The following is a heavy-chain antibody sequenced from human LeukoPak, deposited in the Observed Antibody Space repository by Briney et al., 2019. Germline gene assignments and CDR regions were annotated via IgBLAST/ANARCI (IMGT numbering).Heavy chain of an antibody. Sequence: PGGSLRLSCAASGFTFSSYWMSWVRQAPGKGLEWVANIKQDGSEKYYVDSVKGRFTISRDNAKNSLYLQMNSLRAEDTAVYYCARQGWESSSWYVWFGYFDYWGQGTLVTVSS. D-gene: IGHD6-13*01. CDR3: ARQGWESSSWYVWFGYFDY. CDR1: GFTFSSYW. V-gene: IGHV3-7*01. J-gene: IGHJ4*02. CDR2: IKQDGSEK.